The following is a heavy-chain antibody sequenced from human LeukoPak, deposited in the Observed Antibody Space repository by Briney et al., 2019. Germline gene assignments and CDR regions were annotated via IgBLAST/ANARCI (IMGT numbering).Heavy chain of an antibody. CDR3: VTDSGKYRRYSFDY. V-gene: IGHV3-53*01. J-gene: IGHJ4*02. Sequence: PGGSLRLSCAASGFTVSDNYMTWVRQAPGKGLEFVSIIYRGGSTYYTDSVKDRFTISRDSSKNTLYLQMNSLRAEDTAVYYCVTDSGKYRRYSFDYWGQGTLVTVSS. CDR1: GFTVSDNY. CDR2: IYRGGST. D-gene: IGHD1-26*01.